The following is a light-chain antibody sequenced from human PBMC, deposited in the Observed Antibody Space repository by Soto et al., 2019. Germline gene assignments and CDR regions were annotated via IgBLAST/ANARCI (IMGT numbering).Light chain of an antibody. J-gene: IGKJ3*01. CDR1: QSVGSG. CDR3: QQRATWPPFT. V-gene: IGKV3-15*01. Sequence: EIVMTESPATLSVSRGERTTLXXRASQSVGSGVSWYQQKPDQAPRLLXYGASTRASGIPARFSGSGSGTDFTLTISSLEPEDFAVYYCQQRATWPPFTFGPGTKVDIK. CDR2: GAS.